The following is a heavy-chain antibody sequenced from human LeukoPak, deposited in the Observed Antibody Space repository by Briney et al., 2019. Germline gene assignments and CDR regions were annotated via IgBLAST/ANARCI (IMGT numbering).Heavy chain of an antibody. CDR1: GFTLSTSG. Sequence: GRSLRLSCVASGFTLSTSGMHWVRQAPGKGLEWVALMWADGMDKDYKDSVKGRFTVSRDNSKNTLFLQMTSLRAEDTAVYFCAKRGVVIRAVIIVGFHKEAYYFDYWGQGALVTVSS. D-gene: IGHD3-10*01. CDR2: MWADGMDK. J-gene: IGHJ4*02. CDR3: AKRGVVIRAVIIVGFHKEAYYFDY. V-gene: IGHV3-33*06.